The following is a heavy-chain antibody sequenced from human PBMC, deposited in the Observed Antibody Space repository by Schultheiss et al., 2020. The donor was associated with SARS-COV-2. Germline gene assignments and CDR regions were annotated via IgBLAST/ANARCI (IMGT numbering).Heavy chain of an antibody. D-gene: IGHD3-3*01. J-gene: IGHJ5*02. V-gene: IGHV3-15*01. CDR1: GFTFSNAW. Sequence: GGSLRLSCAASGFTFSNAWMSWVRQAPGKGLEWVGRIKSKTDGGTTDYAAPVKGRFTISRDDSKNTLYLQMNSLKTEDTAVYYCARDLETIFGVVIIGPWFDPWGQGTLFTVSS. CDR2: IKSKTDGGTT. CDR3: ARDLETIFGVVIIGPWFDP.